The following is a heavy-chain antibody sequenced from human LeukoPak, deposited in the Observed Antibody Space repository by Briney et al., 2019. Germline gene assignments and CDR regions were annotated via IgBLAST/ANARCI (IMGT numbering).Heavy chain of an antibody. V-gene: IGHV4-59*01. J-gene: IGHJ4*02. CDR3: ARSYYDFWSGHQPTYFDY. CDR2: IYYSGST. D-gene: IGHD3-3*01. CDR1: GGSFTSYY. Sequence: PSETLSLTCTVSGGSFTSYYWSRIRQPPGKGLEWIGYIYYSGSTNYNPSLKSRVTISVDTSKNQFSLKLSSVTAADTAVYYCARSYYDFWSGHQPTYFDYWGQGTLVTVSS.